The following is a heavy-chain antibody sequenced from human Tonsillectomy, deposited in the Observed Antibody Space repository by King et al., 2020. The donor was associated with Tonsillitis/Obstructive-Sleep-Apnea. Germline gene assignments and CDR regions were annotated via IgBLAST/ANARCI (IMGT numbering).Heavy chain of an antibody. V-gene: IGHV4-39*01. CDR3: ARHVDYRIDYYYYMDV. CDR2: IYYIGST. CDR1: GGSISSSSYY. Sequence: LQLQESGPGLVKPSETLSLTCTVSGGSISSSSYYWGWIRQPPGGLGWIGSIYYIGSTYYNPSLKSRVTISVDTPKNQFSLKLSSVTAADTAVYYCARHVDYRIDYYYYMDVWGKGTTVTVSS. D-gene: IGHD4-11*01. J-gene: IGHJ6*03.